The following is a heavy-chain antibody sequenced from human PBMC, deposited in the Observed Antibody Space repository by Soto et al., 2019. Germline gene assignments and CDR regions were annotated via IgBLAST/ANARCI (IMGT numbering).Heavy chain of an antibody. Sequence: PSETLSLTCAIYGASFSPYHWSWIRQSPGKGLEWIGEVNLSGNTYYNKSFKTRVTMSVDASKNQFSLKMGSLTAADTAIYYCERSTTFYDYAWGTYINSGKGALVTVSS. J-gene: IGHJ4*02. V-gene: IGHV4-34*01. CDR3: ERSTTFYDYAWGTYIN. D-gene: IGHD3-16*01. CDR2: VNLSGNT. CDR1: GASFSPYH.